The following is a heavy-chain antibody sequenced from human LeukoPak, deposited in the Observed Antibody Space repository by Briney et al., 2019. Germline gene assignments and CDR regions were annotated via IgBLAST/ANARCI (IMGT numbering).Heavy chain of an antibody. CDR3: ARGFDVRAYYYDSSGDTDY. CDR1: GYTFTSYD. V-gene: IGHV1-8*01. D-gene: IGHD3-22*01. J-gene: IGHJ4*02. Sequence: GASVKVSCKASGYTFTSYDINWVRQATGQGLEWMGWMNPNSGNTGYAQKFQGRVTMTRNTSISTAYMELSSLRSEDTAVYYCARGFDVRAYYYDSSGDTDYRGQGTLVTVSS. CDR2: MNPNSGNT.